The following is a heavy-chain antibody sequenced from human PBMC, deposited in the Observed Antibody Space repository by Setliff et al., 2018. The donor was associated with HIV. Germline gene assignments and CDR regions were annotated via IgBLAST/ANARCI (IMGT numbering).Heavy chain of an antibody. J-gene: IGHJ4*02. CDR3: ARGRFRGGGFDY. Sequence: ASETLSLTCTVSGDFISSYYWSWIRQPPGKGLAWIGYIYTTGSTNYNPSLKSRVTISLDTSKNQFSLTLSSVSAADTAMYSCARGRFRGGGFDYWGQGTLVTVSS. V-gene: IGHV4-4*08. D-gene: IGHD3-10*01. CDR1: GDFISSYY. CDR2: IYTTGST.